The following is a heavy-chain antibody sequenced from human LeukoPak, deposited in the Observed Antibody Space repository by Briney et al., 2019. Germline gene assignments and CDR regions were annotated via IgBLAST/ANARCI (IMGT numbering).Heavy chain of an antibody. Sequence: ASVKVSCKASGYTFTSNYMHWVRQAPGKGLEWMGGFHPEDGETIYAQKFQGRVTMTEDTSTDTAYMELRSLRSDDTAVYYCATSVRYSDWSFFRLAYWGQGTQVTVSS. CDR3: ATSVRYSDWSFFRLAY. V-gene: IGHV1-24*01. CDR2: FHPEDGET. J-gene: IGHJ4*02. D-gene: IGHD3-9*01. CDR1: GYTFTSNY.